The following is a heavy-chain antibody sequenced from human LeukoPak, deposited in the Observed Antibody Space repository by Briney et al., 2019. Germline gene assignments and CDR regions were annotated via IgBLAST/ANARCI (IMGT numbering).Heavy chain of an antibody. CDR1: GGTFSSYA. Sequence: SVKVSCMASGGTFSSYAISWVRQAPGQGLEWMGGIIPIFGTANYAQKFQGRVTITADESTSTAYMELSSLRSEDTAVYYCARAPNAGGNGAFDIWGQGTMVTVSS. CDR3: ARAPNAGGNGAFDI. D-gene: IGHD4-23*01. V-gene: IGHV1-69*13. J-gene: IGHJ3*02. CDR2: IIPIFGTA.